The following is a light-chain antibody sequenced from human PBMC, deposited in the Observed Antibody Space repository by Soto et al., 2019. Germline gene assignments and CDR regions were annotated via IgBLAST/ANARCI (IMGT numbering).Light chain of an antibody. Sequence: QSVLTQPPSASGSPGQSVTISCTGTSSDVGKYDYVSWFQHHPGKAPKLIIYEVSKRPSGVPDRFSGSKSGSTASLTVSGLQTEDEADYYCNSSVAGSKVFGTGTKGTVL. CDR2: EVS. V-gene: IGLV2-8*01. CDR1: SSDVGKYDY. J-gene: IGLJ1*01. CDR3: NSSVAGSKV.